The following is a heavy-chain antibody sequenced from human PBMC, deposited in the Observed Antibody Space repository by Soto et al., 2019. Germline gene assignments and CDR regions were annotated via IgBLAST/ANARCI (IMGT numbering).Heavy chain of an antibody. Sequence: QVQLQESGPGLVKPSETLSLTCTVSGGSISSYYWSWIRQPPGKGLEWIGYIYYSGSTNYNPSLKRRVTISVDTSKNQFSLKLSSVTAADTAVYYCARAPAIAARPDYYYMDVWGKGTTVTVSS. J-gene: IGHJ6*03. CDR3: ARAPAIAARPDYYYMDV. CDR1: GGSISSYY. D-gene: IGHD6-6*01. V-gene: IGHV4-59*01. CDR2: IYYSGST.